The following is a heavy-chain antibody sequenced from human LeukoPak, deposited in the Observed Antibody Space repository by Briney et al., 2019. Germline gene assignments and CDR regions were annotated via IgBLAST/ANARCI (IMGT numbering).Heavy chain of an antibody. CDR2: ISSSGKA. D-gene: IGHD1-26*01. CDR3: ARFKGGTGFDY. V-gene: IGHV4-39*01. J-gene: IGHJ4*02. CDR1: GGSITTTDFD. Sequence: SQTVSLTCAVSGGSITTTDFDWAWIRQPPGQGFEWIATISSSGKAYYYPSLMSRVTISVDTSKNQFSLDVTSVTAADTGLFYCARFKGGTGFDYWGRGILVIVSS.